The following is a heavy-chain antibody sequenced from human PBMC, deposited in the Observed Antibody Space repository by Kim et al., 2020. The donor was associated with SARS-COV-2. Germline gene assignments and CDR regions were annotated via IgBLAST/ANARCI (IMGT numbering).Heavy chain of an antibody. Sequence: GGSLRLSCAASGFTYSSYWMSWVRQAPGKGLEWVANIKEDGSDKYYVDSVKGRFTISRDNAKNSLYLQMNSLRVEDTAVYYCTRSQLAVWGQGTLVTVSS. CDR2: IKEDGSDK. J-gene: IGHJ4*02. CDR3: TRSQLAV. D-gene: IGHD6-13*01. CDR1: GFTYSSYW. V-gene: IGHV3-7*01.